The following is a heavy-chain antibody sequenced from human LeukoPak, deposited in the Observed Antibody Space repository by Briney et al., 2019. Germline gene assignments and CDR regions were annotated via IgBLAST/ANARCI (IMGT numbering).Heavy chain of an antibody. CDR3: ARDPSKTTVTTAGASYYMDV. CDR1: GYTFTSYA. J-gene: IGHJ6*03. V-gene: IGHV7-4-1*02. Sequence: ASVKVSCKASGYTFTSYAMNWVRQAPGQGLEWMGWINTNTGNPTYAQGFTGRFVFSLDTSVSTAYLQISSLKAEDTAVYYCARDPSKTTVTTAGASYYMDVWGKGTTVTVSS. CDR2: INTNTGNP. D-gene: IGHD4-17*01.